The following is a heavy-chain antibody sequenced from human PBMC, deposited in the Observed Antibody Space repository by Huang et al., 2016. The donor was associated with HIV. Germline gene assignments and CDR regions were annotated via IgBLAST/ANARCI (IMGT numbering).Heavy chain of an antibody. V-gene: IGHV3-30*18. D-gene: IGHD2-15*01. J-gene: IGHJ4*02. Sequence: QVHLVESGGGVVQPGGYLRLSCAASGFKLSGFGMHWVRQAPGKVLGCVAVNSYDGRSQFYTDSVKGRFTISRDNSDNTLSLQMKGLRPDDTAVYYCAKESRWFSDFDHWGQGVLVSVSS. CDR2: NSYDGRSQ. CDR1: GFKLSGFG. CDR3: AKESRWFSDFDH.